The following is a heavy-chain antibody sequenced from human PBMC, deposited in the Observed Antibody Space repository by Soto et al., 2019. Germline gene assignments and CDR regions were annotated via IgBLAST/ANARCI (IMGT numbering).Heavy chain of an antibody. V-gene: IGHV4-61*01. CDR1: GGSFKSGSYS. CDR2: VYHTGRT. CDR3: ARDFAYFDS. Sequence: QVQLQESGPGLVKPSETLSLTCTVSGGSFKSGSYSWSWIRQPPGKGLEWIGYVYHTGRTSYNPSLKSRVSISIDTSKNQFSMNLDSVTDADTAVYFCARDFAYFDSWGQGTLVTVSS. J-gene: IGHJ4*02. D-gene: IGHD3-3*01.